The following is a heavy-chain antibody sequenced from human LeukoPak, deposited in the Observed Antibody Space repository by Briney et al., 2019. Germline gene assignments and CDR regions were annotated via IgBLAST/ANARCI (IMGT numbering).Heavy chain of an antibody. CDR2: ISSSSSTI. D-gene: IGHD4-17*01. CDR1: GFTFSSYS. Sequence: GGSLRLSCAASGFTFSSYSMNWVRQAPGKGLEWVSYISSSSSTIYYADSVKGRFTIFRDNAKNSLYLQMNSLRAEDTAVYYCARKLRRIFGPWGQGTLVTVSS. V-gene: IGHV3-48*01. CDR3: ARKLRRIFGP. J-gene: IGHJ5*02.